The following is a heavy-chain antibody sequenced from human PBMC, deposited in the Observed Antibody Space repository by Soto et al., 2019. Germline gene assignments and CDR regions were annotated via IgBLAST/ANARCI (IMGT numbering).Heavy chain of an antibody. CDR2: IYHSGST. CDR3: ARDLKSGLFDY. CDR1: GGSISSGGYS. V-gene: IGHV4-30-2*01. J-gene: IGHJ4*02. Sequence: SETLSLTCAVSGGSISSGGYSWSWIRQPPGKGLEWIGYIYHSGSTYYNPSLKSRVTISRDNAKNSLYLQMNSLRAEDTAVYYCARDLKSGLFDYWGQGTLVTVS.